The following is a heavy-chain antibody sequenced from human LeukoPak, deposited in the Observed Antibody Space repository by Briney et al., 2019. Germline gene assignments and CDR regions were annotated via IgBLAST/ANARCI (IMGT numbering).Heavy chain of an antibody. CDR1: GGAITGYY. J-gene: IGHJ4*02. V-gene: IGHV4-34*01. CDR2: IHYTGAT. Sequence: SETLSLTCAVYGGAITGYYWSWIRQTPGRGLEWVGEIHYTGATSYNPSLKSRATISTDTSKNQFSLRLSSVTAADTAVYYCARGNILTGYCFDFWGQGALVTVSS. CDR3: ARGNILTGYCFDF. D-gene: IGHD3-9*01.